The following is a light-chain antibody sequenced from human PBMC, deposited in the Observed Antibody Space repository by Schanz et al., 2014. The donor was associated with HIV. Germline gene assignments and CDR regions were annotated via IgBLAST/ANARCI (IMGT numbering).Light chain of an antibody. V-gene: IGKV1-5*03. CDR2: QAS. CDR1: QSISTY. CDR3: HQYKTYPYT. Sequence: DIQLTQSPSSLSASVGDRVTITCRASQSISTYLNWYQQKPGKAPSVLIFQASRLKIGVPSRFSGSGSGTEFTLTISSLQPDDFATYFCHQYKTYPYTFGQGTKLEIK. J-gene: IGKJ2*01.